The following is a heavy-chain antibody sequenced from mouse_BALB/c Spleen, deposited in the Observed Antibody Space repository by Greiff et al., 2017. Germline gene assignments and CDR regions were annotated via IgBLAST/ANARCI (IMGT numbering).Heavy chain of an antibody. CDR1: GYTFTNYW. V-gene: IGHV1-63*02. J-gene: IGHJ2*01. Sequence: QVQLKQSGAGLVRPGTSVKISCTASGYTFTNYWLGWVKQKPGHGLEWIGDIYPGGGYTNYNEKFTGKATLTADTSSSTAYMQLSSLTSEDPAVYFCARRGAGFAYWGQGTTLTVSA. CDR3: ARRGAGFAY. CDR2: IYPGGGYT.